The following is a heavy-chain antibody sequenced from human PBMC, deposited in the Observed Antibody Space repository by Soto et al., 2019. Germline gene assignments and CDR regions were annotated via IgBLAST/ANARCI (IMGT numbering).Heavy chain of an antibody. V-gene: IGHV1-18*01. J-gene: IGHJ4*02. D-gene: IGHD6-13*01. CDR2: ISAYNGNT. Sequence: ASVKVSCKASGYTFTSYGISWVRQAPGQGLEWMGWISAYNGNTNYAQKLQGRVTMTTDTSTSTAYMELRSLRSDDTAVYYCARTDSRPQDFDYWGQAPLVTVSS. CDR1: GYTFTSYG. CDR3: ARTDSRPQDFDY.